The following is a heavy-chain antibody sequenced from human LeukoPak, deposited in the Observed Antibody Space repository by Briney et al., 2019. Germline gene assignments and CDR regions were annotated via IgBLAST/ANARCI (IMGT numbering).Heavy chain of an antibody. CDR3: ARRWGKMAATGLSLGY. V-gene: IGHV3-66*02. D-gene: IGHD6-13*01. Sequence: GESLRLSCAASGFTVSTNYMSWVRQAPGKGLEWVAVIYSGGSKYYSDSVKGRFTISRDKSKNTLYLQMDSLRPDDTAVYYCARRWGKMAATGLSLGYWGQGTLVTVSS. CDR1: GFTVSTNY. CDR2: IYSGGSK. J-gene: IGHJ4*02.